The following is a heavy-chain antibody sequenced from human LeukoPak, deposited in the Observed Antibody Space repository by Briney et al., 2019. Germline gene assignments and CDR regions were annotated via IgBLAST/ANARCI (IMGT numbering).Heavy chain of an antibody. V-gene: IGHV5-10-1*01. CDR3: ARHVEYCSSTSCYRHNAFDI. D-gene: IGHD2-2*01. Sequence: GESLRISCKGSGYSFTSYWISWVRQMPGKGLEWMGRIDPSDSYTNYSPSFQGHVTISADKSISTAYLQWSSLKASDTAMCYCARHVEYCSSTSCYRHNAFDIWGQGTMVTVSS. CDR1: GYSFTSYW. J-gene: IGHJ3*02. CDR2: IDPSDSYT.